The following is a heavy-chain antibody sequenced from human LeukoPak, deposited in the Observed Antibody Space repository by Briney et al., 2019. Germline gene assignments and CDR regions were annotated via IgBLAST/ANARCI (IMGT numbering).Heavy chain of an antibody. CDR2: ISTTSGNI. CDR3: ARDRLHYGEYEKTFDY. J-gene: IGHJ4*02. D-gene: IGHD4-17*01. CDR1: GFTFSSYS. Sequence: GGSLRLSCAASGFTFSSYSMNWVRQAPGKGLEWVAAISTTSGNIYYADSVKGRFTISRDNAKNSLYLQMNSLRAEDTAVYYCARDRLHYGEYEKTFDYWGQGTLVSVSS. V-gene: IGHV3-21*01.